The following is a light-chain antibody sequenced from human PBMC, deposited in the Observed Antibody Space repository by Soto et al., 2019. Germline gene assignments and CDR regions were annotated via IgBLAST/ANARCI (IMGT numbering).Light chain of an antibody. V-gene: IGKV3-11*01. CDR1: QSVGSQ. CDR3: QQRSDWPLT. J-gene: IGKJ4*01. Sequence: EVVLTQSPATLSLSPGERATLYCRASQSVGSQLAWYQQKPGQTPRLLIYDASNRATGIPARFSGSGSGTGFTLAISSLEPGDFAVYYCQQRSDWPLTFGGGTKVEIK. CDR2: DAS.